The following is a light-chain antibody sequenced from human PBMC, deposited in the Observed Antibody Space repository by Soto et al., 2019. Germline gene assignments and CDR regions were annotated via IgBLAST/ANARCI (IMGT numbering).Light chain of an antibody. CDR1: SSDIGSYNH. CDR2: EVT. J-gene: IGLJ1*01. V-gene: IGLV2-14*01. CDR3: SSYTSTSTLV. Sequence: QSALTQPASVSGSPGQSITISCIGTSSDIGSYNHVAWYQQFPGKSPKLTIYEVTNRPSGVSNRFSGSRSGNTASLTISGLQAEDEADYYCSSYTSTSTLVFGTGTKV.